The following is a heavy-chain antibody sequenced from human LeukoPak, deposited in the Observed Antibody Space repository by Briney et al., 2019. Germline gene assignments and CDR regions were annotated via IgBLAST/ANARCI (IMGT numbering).Heavy chain of an antibody. CDR1: GYTFTGYY. J-gene: IGHJ5*02. CDR3: ARAHSTGTTWDWFDP. Sequence: GASVKVSCKASGYTFTGYYMHWVRQAPGQGLEWMGWINPNSGGTNYAQKFQGWVTMTRDTSISTAYMELSRLRSDDTAVYYCARAHSTGTTWDWFDPWGQGTLVTVSS. D-gene: IGHD1-1*01. CDR2: INPNSGGT. V-gene: IGHV1-2*04.